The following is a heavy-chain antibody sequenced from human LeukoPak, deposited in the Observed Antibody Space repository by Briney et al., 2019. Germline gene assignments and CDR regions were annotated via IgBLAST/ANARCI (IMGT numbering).Heavy chain of an antibody. Sequence: GGSLRLSCAASGITFSNYANHWVRQAPGKGLEWVAYIRSDGSSKYYADSVKGRFTISRDNSKNKLYLQMNSLRTEDTAVYYCASGGNLGTYFFDYWGQGTLVTVS. J-gene: IGHJ4*02. CDR2: IRSDGSSK. CDR1: GITFSNYA. D-gene: IGHD4-23*01. CDR3: ASGGNLGTYFFDY. V-gene: IGHV3-30*02.